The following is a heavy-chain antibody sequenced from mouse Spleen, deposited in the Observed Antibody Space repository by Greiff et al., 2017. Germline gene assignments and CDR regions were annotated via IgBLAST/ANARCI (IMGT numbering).Heavy chain of an antibody. J-gene: IGHJ3*01. CDR1: GFTFSDYG. V-gene: IGHV5-17*01. D-gene: IGHD2-4*01. CDR2: ISSGSSTI. CDR3: ARRDYDDAWFAY. Sequence: EVKVVESGGGLVKPGGSLKLSCAASGFTFSDYGMHWVRQAPEKGLEWVAYISSGSSTIYYADTVKGRFTISRDNAKNTLFLQMTSLRSEDTAMYYCARRDYDDAWFAYWGQGTLVTVSA.